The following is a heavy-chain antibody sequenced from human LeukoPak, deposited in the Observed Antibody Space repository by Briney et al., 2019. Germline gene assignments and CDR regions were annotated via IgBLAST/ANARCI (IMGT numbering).Heavy chain of an antibody. V-gene: IGHV1-69*01. Sequence: GSSVKVSCKASGGTFSSYAISWVRQAPGQGLGWMGGIIPIFGAANYAQKFQGRVTITADESTSTAYMELSSLRSEDTAVFYCARSRDGYLYYFDYWGQGTQVTVSS. D-gene: IGHD5-24*01. CDR3: ARSRDGYLYYFDY. J-gene: IGHJ4*02. CDR1: GGTFSSYA. CDR2: IIPIFGAA.